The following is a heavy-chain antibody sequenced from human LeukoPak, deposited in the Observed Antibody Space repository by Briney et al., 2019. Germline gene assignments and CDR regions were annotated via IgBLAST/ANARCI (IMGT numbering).Heavy chain of an antibody. CDR1: GFAFGSFS. Sequence: GGSLRLSCGASGFAFGSFSMGWVRQAPGKGLEYVAHIKEDESEIFYVDSVKGRFTISRDNAKNSLYLQMNSLGAEDTAIYYCARTWTYARHWGQGALVTVSS. J-gene: IGHJ4*02. D-gene: IGHD3/OR15-3a*01. CDR3: ARTWTYARH. CDR2: IKEDESEI. V-gene: IGHV3-7*01.